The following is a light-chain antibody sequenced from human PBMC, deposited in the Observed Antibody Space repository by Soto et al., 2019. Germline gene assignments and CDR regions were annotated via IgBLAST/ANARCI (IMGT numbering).Light chain of an antibody. Sequence: DIQLTQSPSVLSASVGDRVTITCRASQGISSYLAWYQQKPGKAPKLLIYAASTLQSGVPSRFSGSGSGTEFTLTISSLQPEDFATYYCQQLNSYPFFGPGTKVDIK. CDR1: QGISSY. J-gene: IGKJ3*01. CDR2: AAS. V-gene: IGKV1-9*01. CDR3: QQLNSYPF.